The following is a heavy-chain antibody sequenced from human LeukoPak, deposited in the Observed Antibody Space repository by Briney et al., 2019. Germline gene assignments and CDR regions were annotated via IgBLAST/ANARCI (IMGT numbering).Heavy chain of an antibody. J-gene: IGHJ1*01. V-gene: IGHV3-74*01. CDR2: INGDGSST. CDR1: GFTFSSYW. CDR3: ATESGSYPH. Sequence: GGSLRLSCAVSGFTFSSYWMHWVRQAPGKGLVWVSRINGDGSSTSYADSVEGRFTVSRDNAKNTLYLQMNSLRAEDTAVYYCATESGSYPHWGQGTLVIVSS. D-gene: IGHD1-26*01.